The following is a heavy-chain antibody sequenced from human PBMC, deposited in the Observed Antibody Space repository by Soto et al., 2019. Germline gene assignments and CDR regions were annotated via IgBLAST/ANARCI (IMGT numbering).Heavy chain of an antibody. J-gene: IGHJ4*02. CDR2: ISYDGSNK. D-gene: IGHD3-22*01. Sequence: PGGSLRLSCAASGFTFSNYAMHWVRQAPGKGLEWVAVISYDGSNKYYADSVKGRFTISRDNSRNTLYLQMNSLRAGDTAVYYCARDRRYYYHNSGPLDYWGQGTLVTVSS. CDR3: ARDRRYYYHNSGPLDY. CDR1: GFTFSNYA. V-gene: IGHV3-30-3*01.